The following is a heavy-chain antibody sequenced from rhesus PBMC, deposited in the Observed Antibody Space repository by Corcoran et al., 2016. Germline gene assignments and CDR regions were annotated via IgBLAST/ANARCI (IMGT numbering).Heavy chain of an antibody. J-gene: IGHJ5-1*01. CDR3: TSPVRYRFDV. V-gene: IGHV4-106*01. D-gene: IGHD3-9*01. CDR1: GGSISDAYY. CDR2: IYGSGVGT. Sequence: QVQLQESGPGLVKPSETLSLACGVSGGSISDAYYWSWIRQPPGKGLEWIGYIYGSGVGTNYNPPLKNRVTISKDVSKNQFSLKLTSVTAADTAVYYCTSPVRYRFDVWGPGVLVSVSS.